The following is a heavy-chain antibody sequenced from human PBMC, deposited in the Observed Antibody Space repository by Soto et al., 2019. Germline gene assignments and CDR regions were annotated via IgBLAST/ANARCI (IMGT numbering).Heavy chain of an antibody. CDR3: ARDGVGATTYFGYLDY. J-gene: IGHJ4*02. CDR2: TRHDGSNT. Sequence: QVQLVESGGGMVQPGRSLRLSCAASGFNFRGYGMHWVRQAPGKGLEWVAITRHDGSNTYYADSVRGRFTISRDNSKNTLYLQMNSLRVEDTAVYYCARDGVGATTYFGYLDYWGQGTLITVSP. D-gene: IGHD1-26*01. V-gene: IGHV3-33*01. CDR1: GFNFRGYG.